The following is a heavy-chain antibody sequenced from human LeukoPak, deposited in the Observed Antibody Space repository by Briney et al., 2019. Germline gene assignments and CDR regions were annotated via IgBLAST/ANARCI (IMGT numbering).Heavy chain of an antibody. CDR2: ISSSGSTI. CDR3: ARVWEFVNILDYGDYVDY. J-gene: IGHJ4*02. CDR1: GFTFSDYY. Sequence: GGSLRPSCAASGFTFSDYYMSWIRQAPGKGLEWVSYISSSGSTIYYADSVKGRFTISRDNAKNSLYLQMNSLRAEDTAVYYCARVWEFVNILDYGDYVDYWGQGTLVTVSS. V-gene: IGHV3-11*04. D-gene: IGHD4-17*01.